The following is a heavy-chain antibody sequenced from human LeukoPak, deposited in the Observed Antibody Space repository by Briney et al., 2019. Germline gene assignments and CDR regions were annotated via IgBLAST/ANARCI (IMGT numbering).Heavy chain of an antibody. Sequence: ASVKVSCKASGYTFTGYYMHWVRQAPGQGLEWMGWINPNSGGTNYAQKFQGRVTMTRDTSISTAYMELSRLRSDDTAVYYCARDDCSSTSRYGYWGQGTLVTASS. D-gene: IGHD2-2*01. J-gene: IGHJ4*02. CDR1: GYTFTGYY. V-gene: IGHV1-2*02. CDR2: INPNSGGT. CDR3: ARDDCSSTSRYGY.